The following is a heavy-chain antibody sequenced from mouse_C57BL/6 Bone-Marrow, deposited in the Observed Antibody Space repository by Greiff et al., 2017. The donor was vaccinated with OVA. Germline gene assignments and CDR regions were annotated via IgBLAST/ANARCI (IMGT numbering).Heavy chain of an antibody. CDR1: GFSLTSYG. V-gene: IGHV2-5*01. D-gene: IGHD2-5*01. CDR2: IWRGGST. Sequence: QVQLQQSGPGLVQPSQSLSITCTVSGFSLTSYGVHWVRQSPGKGLEWLGVIWRGGSTDYNAAFMSRLSITKDNSKSQVFFKMNSLHAEDTAIYYCDKNIPFYSNYADYAMDYWGQGTSVTVSA. CDR3: DKNIPFYSNYADYAMDY. J-gene: IGHJ4*01.